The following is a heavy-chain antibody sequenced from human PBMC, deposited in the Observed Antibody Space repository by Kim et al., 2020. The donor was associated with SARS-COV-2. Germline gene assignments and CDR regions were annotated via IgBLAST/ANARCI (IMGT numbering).Heavy chain of an antibody. Sequence: SETLSLTCAVYGGSFSGYYWSWIRQPPGKGLEWIGEINHSGSTNYNPSLKSRVTISVDTSKNQFSLKLSSVTAADTAVYYCARGYCSSTSCYGSSYNWF. D-gene: IGHD2-2*01. CDR3: ARGYCSSTSCYGSSYNWF. CDR2: INHSGST. J-gene: IGHJ5*01. V-gene: IGHV4-34*01. CDR1: GGSFSGYY.